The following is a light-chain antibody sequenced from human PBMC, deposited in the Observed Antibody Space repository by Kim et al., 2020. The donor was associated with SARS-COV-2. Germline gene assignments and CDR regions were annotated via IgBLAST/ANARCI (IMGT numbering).Light chain of an antibody. Sequence: GQSITISCTGTSIDLNDYKYVCWYQPHPGKAPRLMIYDAAKRPSGVSDRFSGSKSDNTASLTISGLQAEDEADYYCSTYTSSNTWVFGGGTQLTVL. CDR1: SIDLNDYKY. CDR2: DAA. V-gene: IGLV2-14*04. CDR3: STYTSSNTWV. J-gene: IGLJ3*02.